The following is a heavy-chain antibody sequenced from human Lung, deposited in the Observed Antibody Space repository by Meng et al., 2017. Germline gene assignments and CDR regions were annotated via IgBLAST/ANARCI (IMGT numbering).Heavy chain of an antibody. CDR3: ARRGLWLDPQNFDY. J-gene: IGHJ4*02. D-gene: IGHD6-19*01. Sequence: LPEAAPALVRPSGRLSRTCAVSGGSSSMVTGWSWVRQPPGKGLGWIGEIYHSGSTNYNQSLKSRVTISVDKSKNQFSLKLNSVTAADTAVYYCARRGLWLDPQNFDYWGQGTLVTVSS. V-gene: IGHV4-4*02. CDR2: IYHSGST. CDR1: GGSSSMVTG.